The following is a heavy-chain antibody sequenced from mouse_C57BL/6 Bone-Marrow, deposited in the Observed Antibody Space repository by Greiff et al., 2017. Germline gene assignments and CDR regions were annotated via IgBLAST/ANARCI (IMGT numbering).Heavy chain of an antibody. CDR2: IHPNSGST. CDR3: AGDYDYPWFAY. CDR1: GYTFTSYW. V-gene: IGHV1-64*01. J-gene: IGHJ3*01. Sequence: QVQLQQSGAELVKPGASVKLSCKASGYTFTSYWMHWVKQRPGQGLEWIGMIHPNSGSTNYNEKFKSKATLTVDKSSSTAYMQLSSLTSEDSAVYYCAGDYDYPWFAYWGQGTLVTVSA. D-gene: IGHD2-4*01.